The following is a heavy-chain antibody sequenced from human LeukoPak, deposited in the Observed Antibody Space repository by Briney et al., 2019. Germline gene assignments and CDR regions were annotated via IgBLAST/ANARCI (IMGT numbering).Heavy chain of an antibody. CDR1: GGSFSGYY. CDR3: ARGDLYSSSSWRFDY. CDR2: INHSGGT. Sequence: SETLSLTCAVYGGSFSGYYWSWIRQPPGKGLEWIGEINHSGGTNYNPSLKSRVTISVDTSKNQFSLKLSSVTAADTAVYYCARGDLYSSSSWRFDYWGQGTLVTVSS. D-gene: IGHD6-6*01. J-gene: IGHJ4*02. V-gene: IGHV4-34*01.